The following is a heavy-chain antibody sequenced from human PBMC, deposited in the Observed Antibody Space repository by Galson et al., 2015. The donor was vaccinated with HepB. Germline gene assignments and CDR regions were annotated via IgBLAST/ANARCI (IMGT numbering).Heavy chain of an antibody. CDR3: ARLLYGDYAWFDP. V-gene: IGHV3-20*01. Sequence: SLRLSCAASGFTFDDNAMSWVRQAPGKGLEWVSGINWNGGSTGYADSVKGRFTISRGNAKNSLYLQMNSLRAEDTALYHCARLLYGDYAWFDPWGQGTLVTVSS. D-gene: IGHD4-17*01. J-gene: IGHJ5*02. CDR2: INWNGGST. CDR1: GFTFDDNA.